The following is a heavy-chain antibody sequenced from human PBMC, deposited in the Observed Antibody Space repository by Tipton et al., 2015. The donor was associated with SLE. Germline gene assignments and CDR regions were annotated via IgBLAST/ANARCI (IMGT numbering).Heavy chain of an antibody. V-gene: IGHV4-39*07. CDR1: VASINSSSYY. D-gene: IGHD2-2*01. CDR2: VFYSGTT. Sequence: TLSLTCTVSVASINSSSYYWAWIRQPPGKGLEWIGSVFYSGTTYYNPSLKSRVTISLDTSKNQFSLKVNSVTAADTAVYYCARSTDQNWFDPWGQGTLVTVSS. CDR3: ARSTDQNWFDP. J-gene: IGHJ5*02.